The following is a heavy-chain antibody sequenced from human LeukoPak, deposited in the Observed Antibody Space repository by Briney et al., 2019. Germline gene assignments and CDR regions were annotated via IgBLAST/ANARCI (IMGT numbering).Heavy chain of an antibody. CDR3: ARAFYSNSWYHKEDFFDY. J-gene: IGHJ4*02. V-gene: IGHV4-4*07. CDR2: IYTSGST. D-gene: IGHD6-13*01. CDR1: GNSFGDYY. Sequence: SETLSLTCTVSGNSFGDYYWSWIRQPAGKGLEWIGRIYTSGSTTYNPSLKSRVTMSVDTSKSQFSLKLSSVTAADTAVYYCARAFYSNSWYHKEDFFDYWGQGTPVTVSS.